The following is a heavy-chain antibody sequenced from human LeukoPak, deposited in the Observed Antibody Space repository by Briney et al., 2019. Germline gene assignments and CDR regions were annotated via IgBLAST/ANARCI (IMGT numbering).Heavy chain of an antibody. V-gene: IGHV4-59*08. Sequence: SETLSLTCTVSSGSISGYYWSWIRQPPGKGLEWIGYIYYTGSTNYNPSFKSRVTISVDTSKNQFSLKLTSVTAADTAVYYCARLTVAPLYYFDYWGQGTLVTVSS. CDR1: SGSISGYY. CDR2: IYYTGST. D-gene: IGHD4-23*01. CDR3: ARLTVAPLYYFDY. J-gene: IGHJ4*02.